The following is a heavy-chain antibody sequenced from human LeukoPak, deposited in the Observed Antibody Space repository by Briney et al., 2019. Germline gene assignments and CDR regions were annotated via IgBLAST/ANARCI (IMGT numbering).Heavy chain of an antibody. CDR3: AKRNSGSYSRGFDY. D-gene: IGHD1-26*01. CDR1: GFSFSTSD. CDR2: ISSDGNKK. Sequence: GGSLRLSCAASGFSFSTSDMHWIRQVPGKGLEWVSSISSDGNKKYFADPVKGRFTISRDNSKNTLHLQMNSLRADDTAVYYCAKRNSGSYSRGFDYWGQGTLVTVSS. V-gene: IGHV3-30*07. J-gene: IGHJ4*02.